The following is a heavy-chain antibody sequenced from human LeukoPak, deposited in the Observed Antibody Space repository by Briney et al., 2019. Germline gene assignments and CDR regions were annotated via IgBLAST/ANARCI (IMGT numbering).Heavy chain of an antibody. D-gene: IGHD3-22*01. V-gene: IGHV1-24*01. CDR1: GYTLTELS. CDR3: ARDLSFYYDHPT. Sequence: ASGKVSCKVSGYTLTELSMHWVRQAPGKGLEWMGGFDPEDGETIYAQKFQGRVTMTEDTSTDTAYTELSRLRSDDTAVYYCARDLSFYYDHPTWGQGTLVTVSS. CDR2: FDPEDGET. J-gene: IGHJ5*02.